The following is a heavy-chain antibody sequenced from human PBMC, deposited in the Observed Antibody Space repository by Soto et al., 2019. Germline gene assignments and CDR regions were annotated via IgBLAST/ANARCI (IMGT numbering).Heavy chain of an antibody. D-gene: IGHD3-16*01. Sequence: GGSLRLSCAASGFTFSDYSMNWVRQAPGKGLAWLSSISSSSSTMYYADSVKGRFTISRDDAKNSLYLQMNSLRDEDTAVYYCARGDYYYYGLDVWGQGTTVTVSS. J-gene: IGHJ6*02. V-gene: IGHV3-48*02. CDR2: ISSSSSTM. CDR1: GFTFSDYS. CDR3: ARGDYYYYGLDV.